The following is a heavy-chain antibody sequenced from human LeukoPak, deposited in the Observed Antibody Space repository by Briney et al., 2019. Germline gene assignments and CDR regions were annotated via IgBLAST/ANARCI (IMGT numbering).Heavy chain of an antibody. CDR1: GYTFTSYA. CDR3: ARGANGDFDY. Sequence: ASVKVSCKASGYTFTSYAIHWVRQAPGQRLEWMGWINAGSGNTKYLEEFQGRVTITRDTAASTAYMELSRLRSDDTAVYYCARGANGDFDYWGQGTLVTVSS. D-gene: IGHD7-27*01. V-gene: IGHV1-3*01. J-gene: IGHJ4*02. CDR2: INAGSGNT.